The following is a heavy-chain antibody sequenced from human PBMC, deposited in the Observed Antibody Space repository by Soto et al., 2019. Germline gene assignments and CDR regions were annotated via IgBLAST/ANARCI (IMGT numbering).Heavy chain of an antibody. CDR3: ATEVQMGATLWFDP. J-gene: IGHJ5*02. Sequence: GASVKVSCKVSGYTLTELSMHWVRQAPGKGLEWMGGFDPEDGETIYAQKFQGRVTMTEDTSTDTAYMELSSLRSEDTAVYYCATEVQMGATLWFDPWGQGTLVTGSS. V-gene: IGHV1-24*01. CDR1: GYTLTELS. CDR2: FDPEDGET. D-gene: IGHD1-26*01.